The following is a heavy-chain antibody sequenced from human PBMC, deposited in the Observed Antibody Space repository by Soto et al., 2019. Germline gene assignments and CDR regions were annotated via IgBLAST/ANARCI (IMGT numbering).Heavy chain of an antibody. V-gene: IGHV4-30-4*01. Sequence: QVQLQESGPGLVKPSETLSLTCTVSGGSISNVNYCWSWIRQSPDKGLEWIGHIYYGGSTYNNTALKCLIAISVSTSKNQFSLKLSSVGAAGTGVYYFASGPSGDDGDFWRQGTLVTVSS. J-gene: IGHJ4*02. CDR3: ASGPSGDDGDF. CDR1: GGSISNVNYC. D-gene: IGHD7-27*01. CDR2: IYYGGST.